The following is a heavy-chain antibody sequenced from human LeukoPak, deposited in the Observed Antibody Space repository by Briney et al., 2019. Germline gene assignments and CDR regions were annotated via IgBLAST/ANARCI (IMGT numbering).Heavy chain of an antibody. J-gene: IGHJ4*02. CDR2: INTDGSNT. CDR3: GTISYYYDSGSNGGDY. D-gene: IGHD3-22*01. V-gene: IGHV3-74*01. Sequence: GGSLRLSCAASGFTFSSYWMHWVRQTPGKGLVWASRINTDGSNTNYADSVKGRFTISRDNAKNTVYLQMDSLRAEDTAVYYCGTISYYYDSGSNGGDYWGQGMLVAVSS. CDR1: GFTFSSYW.